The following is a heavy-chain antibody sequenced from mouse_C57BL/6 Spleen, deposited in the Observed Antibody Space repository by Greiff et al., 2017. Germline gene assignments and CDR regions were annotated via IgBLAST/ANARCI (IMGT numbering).Heavy chain of an antibody. V-gene: IGHV1-62-2*01. CDR2: FYPGSGSI. J-gene: IGHJ2*01. CDR3: ARHEEDLDSSGYVRGYYFDY. CDR1: GYTFTEYT. D-gene: IGHD3-2*02. Sequence: QVHVKQSGAELVKPGASVKLSCKASGYTFTEYTIHWVKQRSGQGLEWIGWFYPGSGSIKYNEKFKDKATLTADKSSSTVYMELSRLTSEDSAVYFCARHEEDLDSSGYVRGYYFDYWGQGTTLTVSS.